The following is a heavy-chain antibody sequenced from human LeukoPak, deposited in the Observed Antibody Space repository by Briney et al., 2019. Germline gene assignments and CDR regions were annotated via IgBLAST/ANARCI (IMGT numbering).Heavy chain of an antibody. CDR3: ATTFIPAPPPYFAS. Sequence: PSETLSLTCAVYGGSFSGYYWSWIGQPPGKGVEGMGEINHSGSTNYNPSLKSRGTISVDKSNNQFSLKLSSVPAADTALYYCATTFIPAPPPYFASWGQGTLVPVSS. CDR1: GGSFSGYY. J-gene: IGHJ4*02. D-gene: IGHD6-6*01. CDR2: INHSGST. V-gene: IGHV4-34*01.